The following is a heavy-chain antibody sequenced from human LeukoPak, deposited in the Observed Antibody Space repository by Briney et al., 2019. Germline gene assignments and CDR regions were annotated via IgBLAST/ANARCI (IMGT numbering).Heavy chain of an antibody. Sequence: SGGSLRPSCAASGFTFSSYEMNWDRQAPGTGLEWVSYISSSGSTIYYADSVKGRFTISRDNAKNSLYVQMNSLRAEDTAVYYCARQYYDFWSGYYTWGQGTLVTVSS. J-gene: IGHJ4*02. V-gene: IGHV3-48*03. CDR3: ARQYYDFWSGYYT. CDR1: GFTFSSYE. D-gene: IGHD3-3*01. CDR2: ISSSGSTI.